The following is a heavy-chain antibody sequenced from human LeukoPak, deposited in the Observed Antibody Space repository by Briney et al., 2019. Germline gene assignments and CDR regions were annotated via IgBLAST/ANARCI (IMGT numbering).Heavy chain of an antibody. Sequence: GGSLRLSCAASGFNTNKYAMTWARQAPGKGLVWVSHINSDGSITSYADSVKGRFTISRDNAKNTLYLQMNSLRAEDTAVYYCARDAVDTANAVWGQGTTVTVSS. J-gene: IGHJ6*02. CDR1: GFNTNKYA. CDR2: INSDGSIT. D-gene: IGHD5-18*01. CDR3: ARDAVDTANAV. V-gene: IGHV3-74*01.